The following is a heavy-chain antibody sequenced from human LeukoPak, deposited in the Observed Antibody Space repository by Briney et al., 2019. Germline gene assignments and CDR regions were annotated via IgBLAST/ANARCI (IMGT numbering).Heavy chain of an antibody. CDR2: ISSDSSTI. CDR3: ARVPGYCTNGVCYNFDY. V-gene: IGHV3-48*01. J-gene: IGHJ4*02. D-gene: IGHD2-8*01. CDR1: GFTFSTYS. Sequence: GGSLRLSCAASGFTFSTYSMNWVRQAPGKGLEWVSYISSDSSTIYYADSVKGRFSISRDNVRNSVYLQMNSLRAEDTAVYYCARVPGYCTNGVCYNFDYWGQGTLVTVSS.